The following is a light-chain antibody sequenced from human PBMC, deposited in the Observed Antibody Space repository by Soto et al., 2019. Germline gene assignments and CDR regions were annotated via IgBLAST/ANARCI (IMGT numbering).Light chain of an antibody. Sequence: GPSSDVGGYNYVSWYQQHPGKAPKLMIYEVSNRPSGVSNRFSGSKSGNTASLTISGLQAEDEADYYCSSYTSSSTLVFGTGTKVTVL. CDR3: SSYTSSSTLV. J-gene: IGLJ1*01. CDR1: SSDVGGYNY. V-gene: IGLV2-14*01. CDR2: EVS.